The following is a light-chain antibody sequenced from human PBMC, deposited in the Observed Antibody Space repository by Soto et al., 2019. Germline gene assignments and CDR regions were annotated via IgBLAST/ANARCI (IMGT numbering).Light chain of an antibody. CDR2: EAS. Sequence: EIVLTQSPATLSLSPGERATLSCRASQSVRNYLVCYQQKPGRAPRLLIYEASKRATGIPARFSGSGSGTDFTLTISSLEPADFAVYYCQQRTNWQYTFGQGTKLEIK. V-gene: IGKV3-11*01. CDR1: QSVRNY. CDR3: QQRTNWQYT. J-gene: IGKJ2*01.